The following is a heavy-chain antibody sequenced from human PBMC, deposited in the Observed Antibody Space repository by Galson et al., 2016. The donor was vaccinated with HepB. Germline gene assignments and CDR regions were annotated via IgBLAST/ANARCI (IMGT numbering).Heavy chain of an antibody. Sequence: SLRLSCAASGFIFAKYAMHWVRLAPGKGLEWVSGISWRSGSMGYADSVRGRFTTSRDNLKNTLYLQMNSLRAEDTAVYFCAREFMSYDFWSDYLPPYFDYWGQGTLVAVSS. D-gene: IGHD3-3*01. CDR2: ISWRSGSM. J-gene: IGHJ4*02. CDR3: AREFMSYDFWSDYLPPYFDY. V-gene: IGHV3-9*01. CDR1: GFIFAKYA.